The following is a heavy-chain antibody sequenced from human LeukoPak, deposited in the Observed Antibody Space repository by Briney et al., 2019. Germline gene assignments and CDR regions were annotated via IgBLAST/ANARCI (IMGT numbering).Heavy chain of an antibody. Sequence: PGGSLRLSCAASGFAFANAWMSWVRQAPGKGPEWVGRIKSKADGGTTEYAAPVKGRFTISRDDLKNTLYLQMNSLKTEDTSMYYCTTGTTFYYGSSGYHYWGQGTLVTVSS. CDR1: GFAFANAW. V-gene: IGHV3-15*01. J-gene: IGHJ4*02. D-gene: IGHD3-22*01. CDR3: TTGTTFYYGSSGYHY. CDR2: IKSKADGGTT.